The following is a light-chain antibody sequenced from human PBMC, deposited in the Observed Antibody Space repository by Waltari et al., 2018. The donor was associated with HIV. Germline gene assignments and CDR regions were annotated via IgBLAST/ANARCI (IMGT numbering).Light chain of an antibody. CDR3: QQCESFPWT. V-gene: IGKV1-5*03. J-gene: IGKJ1*01. CDR2: KAS. Sequence: DIQMTQSPSTLSASVGDRVTITCRASQTIGTWLAWFQQKPGKAPKLLVYKASNLEQGVPSRFSGSGSGTEFTLTISSLQPDDFASYYCQQCESFPWTFGQGTRVDIK. CDR1: QTIGTW.